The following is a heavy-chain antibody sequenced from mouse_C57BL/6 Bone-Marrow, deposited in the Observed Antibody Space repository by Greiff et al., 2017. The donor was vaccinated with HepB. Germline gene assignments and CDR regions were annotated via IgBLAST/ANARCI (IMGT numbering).Heavy chain of an antibody. D-gene: IGHD2-5*01. CDR1: GYTFTDYE. Sequence: VQLQQSGAELVRPGASVTLSCKASGYTFTDYEMHWVKQTPVHGLEWIGAIDPETGGTAYNQKFKGKAILTADKSSSTAYMELRSLTSEDSAVYYWAYSNPAWLAYWGQGTLVTVSA. J-gene: IGHJ3*01. V-gene: IGHV1-15*01. CDR3: AYSNPAWLAY. CDR2: IDPETGGT.